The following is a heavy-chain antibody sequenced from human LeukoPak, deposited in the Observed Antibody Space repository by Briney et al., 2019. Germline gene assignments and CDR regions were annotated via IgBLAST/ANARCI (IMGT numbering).Heavy chain of an antibody. V-gene: IGHV4-61*01. D-gene: IGHD3-10*01. CDR1: GGSVSSGSYY. CDR2: IYYSGST. Sequence: SETLSLTCTVSGGSVSSGSYYWSWIRQPPGKGLEWIGYIYYSGSTNYNPSLKSRVTISVDTSKNQFSLKLSSVTAADTAVYYCATSGSGSIGYFDSWGQGTLVTVSS. J-gene: IGHJ4*02. CDR3: ATSGSGSIGYFDS.